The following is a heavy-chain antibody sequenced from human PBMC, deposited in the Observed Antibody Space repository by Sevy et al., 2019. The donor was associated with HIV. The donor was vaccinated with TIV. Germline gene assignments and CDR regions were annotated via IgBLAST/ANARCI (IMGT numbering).Heavy chain of an antibody. CDR1: GFTFSSYS. D-gene: IGHD2-21*01. CDR3: ARSVVIRLPRGGYFDY. V-gene: IGHV3-21*01. J-gene: IGHJ4*02. CDR2: ISSSSSYI. Sequence: LSLTCAASGFTFSSYSMNWVRQAPGKGLEWVSSISSSSSYIYYADSVKGRFTISRDNAKNSLYLQMNSLRAEDTAVYYCARSVVIRLPRGGYFDYWGQGTLVTVSS.